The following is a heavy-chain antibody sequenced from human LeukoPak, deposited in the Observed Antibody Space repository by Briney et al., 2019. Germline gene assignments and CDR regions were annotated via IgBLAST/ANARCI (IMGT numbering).Heavy chain of an antibody. CDR3: ARKLAVVGFDY. V-gene: IGHV1-18*01. CDR1: GYAFTSHG. D-gene: IGHD6-19*01. CDR2: IIVPNGNT. Sequence: ASVTVSCKASGYAFTSHGISWVRQAPGQGLEWVGWIIVPNGNTDYAQKFQGRVTMTTDTSTSTVYMELRSLRSDDTAAYYCARKLAVVGFDYWGQGTQVTVSS. J-gene: IGHJ4*02.